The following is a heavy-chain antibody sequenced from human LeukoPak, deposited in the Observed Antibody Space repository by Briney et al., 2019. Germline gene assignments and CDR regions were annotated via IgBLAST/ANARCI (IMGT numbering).Heavy chain of an antibody. CDR1: GYTFTGYY. CDR3: ATTIFGVAIQGTNWFDP. V-gene: IGHV1-2*02. D-gene: IGHD3-3*01. J-gene: IGHJ5*02. CDR2: INPNSGGT. Sequence: ASVKVSCKASGYTFTGYYMHWVRQAPGQGLEWMGWINPNSGGTNYAQKFQGRVTMTRDTSISTAYMELSRLRSDDTAVYYCATTIFGVAIQGTNWFDPWGQGTLVTVSS.